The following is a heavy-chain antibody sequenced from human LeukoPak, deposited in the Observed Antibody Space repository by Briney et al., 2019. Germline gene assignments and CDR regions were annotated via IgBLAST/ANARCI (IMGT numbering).Heavy chain of an antibody. CDR1: GGSISSHN. CDR3: ATVSGELPDPHYYYYYYMDV. J-gene: IGHJ6*03. V-gene: IGHV4-59*11. Sequence: SETLSLTCTVSGGSISSHNWSWIRQPPGKGLEWIGYIYYSGSTNYNPSLKSRVTISVDTSKNQFSLKLSSVTAADTAVYYCATVSGELPDPHYYYYYYMDVWGKGTTVTVSS. CDR2: IYYSGST. D-gene: IGHD3-10*01.